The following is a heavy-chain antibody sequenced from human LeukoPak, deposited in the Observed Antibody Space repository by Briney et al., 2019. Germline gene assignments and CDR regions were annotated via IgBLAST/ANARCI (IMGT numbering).Heavy chain of an antibody. CDR1: GGSISSKTYF. V-gene: IGHV4-61*01. Sequence: SETLSLTCTVSGGSISSKTYFWSWIRQPPGKGLEWIGYVYYSGSTNYNPSLKSRVSISVDTSKNQFSLKLTSVTAADTAVYYCARSGLDTSGSYYNPQPFDYWGQGTRVTVSS. D-gene: IGHD3-10*01. CDR3: ARSGLDTSGSYYNPQPFDY. CDR2: VYYSGST. J-gene: IGHJ4*02.